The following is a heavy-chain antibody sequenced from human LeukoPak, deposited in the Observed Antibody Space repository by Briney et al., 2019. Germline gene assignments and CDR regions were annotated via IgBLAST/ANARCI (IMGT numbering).Heavy chain of an antibody. CDR3: ARTSIYYDSSGYRS. CDR2: INHSGST. CDR1: GGSISSGDYY. Sequence: PSQTLSLTCTVSGGSISSGDYYWSWIRQPPGKGLEWIGEINHSGSTNYNPSLKSRVIISVDTSKNQFSLKLSSVTAADTAVYYCARTSIYYDSSGYRSWGQGTLVTVSS. V-gene: IGHV4-30-4*08. D-gene: IGHD3-22*01. J-gene: IGHJ5*02.